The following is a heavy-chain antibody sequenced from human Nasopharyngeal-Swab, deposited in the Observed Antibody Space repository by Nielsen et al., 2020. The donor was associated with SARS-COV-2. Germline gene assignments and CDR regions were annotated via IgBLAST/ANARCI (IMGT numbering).Heavy chain of an antibody. Sequence: SETLSPTCTVPGGSISSYYWSWIRQPPGKGLEWIGYIYYSGSTDYNPPLKGRVTISVDTSKNQFSLKLNSVTAADTAVYYCARRETIVGSFDYWGQGTLVTVSS. V-gene: IGHV4-59*08. CDR1: GGSISSYY. J-gene: IGHJ4*02. CDR2: IYYSGST. D-gene: IGHD1-26*01. CDR3: ARRETIVGSFDY.